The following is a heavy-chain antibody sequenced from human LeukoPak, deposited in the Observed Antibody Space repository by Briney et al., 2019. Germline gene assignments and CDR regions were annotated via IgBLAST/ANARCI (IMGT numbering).Heavy chain of an antibody. CDR2: IYYSGST. D-gene: IGHD6-19*01. CDR3: AREAVAGTCFDY. V-gene: IGHV4-59*01. CDR1: GGSISSYY. Sequence: PSETLSLTCTVSGGSISSYYWSWIRQPPGKGLEWIGYIYYSGSTNYNPSLKSRVIISVDTSKNQFSLKLSSVTAADTAVYYCAREAVAGTCFDYWGQGTLVTVSS. J-gene: IGHJ4*02.